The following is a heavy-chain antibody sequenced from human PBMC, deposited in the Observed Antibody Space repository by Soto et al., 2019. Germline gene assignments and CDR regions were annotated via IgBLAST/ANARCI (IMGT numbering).Heavy chain of an antibody. CDR3: ARDAYSSSRYFDY. J-gene: IGHJ4*02. CDR1: GFTFSSYS. CDR2: ISSSSSYI. Sequence: EVQLVESGGGLVKPGGSLRLSCAASGFTFSSYSMNWVRQAPGKGLEWVSSISSSSSYIYYADSVKGRFTISRDNAKNSLYLQTNSLRAEDTAVYYCARDAYSSSRYFDYWGQGTLVTVSS. D-gene: IGHD6-6*01. V-gene: IGHV3-21*01.